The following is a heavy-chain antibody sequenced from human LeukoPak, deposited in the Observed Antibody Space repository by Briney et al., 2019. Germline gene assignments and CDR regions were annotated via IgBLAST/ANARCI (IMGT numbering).Heavy chain of an antibody. Sequence: GGSLRLSCAASGFTFDDYGMSWVRQAPGKGLERVSGINWNGSSTGYADSVKGRFTISRDNAKNSLYLQMNSLRAEDTALYYCAREDSAGTGHLKTHWGQGTLVTVSS. CDR1: GFTFDDYG. D-gene: IGHD6-19*01. CDR2: INWNGSST. J-gene: IGHJ4*02. CDR3: AREDSAGTGHLKTH. V-gene: IGHV3-20*04.